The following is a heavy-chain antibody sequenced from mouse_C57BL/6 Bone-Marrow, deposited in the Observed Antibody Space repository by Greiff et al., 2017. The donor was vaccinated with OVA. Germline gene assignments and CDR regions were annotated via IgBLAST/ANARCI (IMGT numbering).Heavy chain of an antibody. CDR1: GYTFTSYG. CDR3: ARKGYSRNY. V-gene: IGHV1-81*01. CDR2: IYPRSGNT. D-gene: IGHD3-1*01. Sequence: QVQLKQSGAELARPGASVKLSCKASGYTFTSYGISWVKQRTGQGLEWIGEIYPRSGNTYYNEKFKGKATLTADKSSSTAYMELRSLTSEDSAVYFCARKGYSRNYWGQGTTLTVSS. J-gene: IGHJ2*01.